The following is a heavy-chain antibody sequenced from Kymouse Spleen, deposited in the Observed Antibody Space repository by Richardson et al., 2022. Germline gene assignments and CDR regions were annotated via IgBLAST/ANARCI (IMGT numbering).Heavy chain of an antibody. CDR1: GYTFTSYA. V-gene: IGHV1-3*01. D-gene: IGHD1-7*01. CDR3: AREWNYGYYYYYGMDV. Sequence: QVQLVQSGAEVKKPGASVKVSCKASGYTFTSYAMHWVRQAPGQRLEWMGWINAGNGNTKYSQKFQGRVTITRDTSASTAYMELSSLRSEDTAVYYCAREWNYGYYYYYGMDVWGQGTTVTVSS. CDR2: INAGNGNT. J-gene: IGHJ6*02.